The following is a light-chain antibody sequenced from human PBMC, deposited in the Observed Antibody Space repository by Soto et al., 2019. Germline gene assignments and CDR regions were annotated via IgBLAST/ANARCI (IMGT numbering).Light chain of an antibody. CDR3: SSWDGSLSGYV. V-gene: IGLV1-47*02. CDR1: SSNIGSNY. CDR2: NNN. Sequence: QSVLTQPPSASGTPGQRVTIPCSGSSSNIGSNYVYWYQQLPGTAPKLLIYNNNQRPSGVPDRFSASKSGTSASLAIRGLRSDDEADYYCSSWDGSLSGYVFGAGTKLTVL. J-gene: IGLJ1*01.